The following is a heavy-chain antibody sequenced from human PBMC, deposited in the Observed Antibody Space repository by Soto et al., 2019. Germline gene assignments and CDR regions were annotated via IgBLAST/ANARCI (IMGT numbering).Heavy chain of an antibody. D-gene: IGHD3-3*01. V-gene: IGHV3-30*18. CDR3: AKDARFLEWLFPYFDY. CDR2: ISYDGSNK. Sequence: QVQLAESGGGVVQPGRSLRLSCAASGFTFSSYGMHWVRQAPGKGLEWVAVISYDGSNKYYADSVKGRFTISRDNSKNTLYLQMNSLRAEDTAVYYCAKDARFLEWLFPYFDYWGQGTLVTVSS. J-gene: IGHJ4*02. CDR1: GFTFSSYG.